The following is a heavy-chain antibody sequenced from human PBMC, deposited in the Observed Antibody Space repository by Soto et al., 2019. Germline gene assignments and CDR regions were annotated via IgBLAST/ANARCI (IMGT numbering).Heavy chain of an antibody. D-gene: IGHD3-10*01. Sequence: SETLSLTCAVYGGSFSDYYWSWIRQPPGKGLEWIGEINHSGSTNYNPSLKSRVTISVDTSKNQFSLKLSSVTAADTAVYYCARGRNYYGSGSYYIRNLYYFDYWGQGTLVTVSS. V-gene: IGHV4-34*01. CDR1: GGSFSDYY. CDR3: ARGRNYYGSGSYYIRNLYYFDY. J-gene: IGHJ4*02. CDR2: INHSGST.